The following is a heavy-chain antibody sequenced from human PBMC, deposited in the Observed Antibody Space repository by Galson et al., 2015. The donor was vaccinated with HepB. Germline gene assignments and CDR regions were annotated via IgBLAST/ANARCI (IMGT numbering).Heavy chain of an antibody. CDR1: GFTFSSYS. J-gene: IGHJ6*02. CDR2: ISSSGRHI. CDR3: VRGGINV. Sequence: LRLSCAASGFTFSSYSMNWVRQAPGKGLEWVPSISSSGRHISYADSVKGRFSISRDNAQNSLSLQMNSLRVEDTAVYYCVRGGINVWGQGTTVAVSS. V-gene: IGHV3-21*01.